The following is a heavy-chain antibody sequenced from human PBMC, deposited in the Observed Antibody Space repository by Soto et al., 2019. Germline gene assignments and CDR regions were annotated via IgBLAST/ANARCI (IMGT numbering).Heavy chain of an antibody. CDR1: GFTFNNYA. J-gene: IGHJ4*02. Sequence: EVQLLESGGGLVQPGGSLRLSCAASGFTFNNYAMTWVRQAPGKGLEWVSAISGGGDTTSDADSVKGRVTVSRDGSKNTLLLQMSSLRAEDTALYYCAKGRGGSGSLTPRVDFWGQGTLVTVSS. CDR2: ISGGGDTT. CDR3: AKGRGGSGSLTPRVDF. V-gene: IGHV3-23*01. D-gene: IGHD3-10*01.